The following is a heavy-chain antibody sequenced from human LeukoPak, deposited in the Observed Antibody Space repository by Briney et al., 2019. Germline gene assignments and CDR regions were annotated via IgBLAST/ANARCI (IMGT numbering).Heavy chain of an antibody. CDR1: GFTFGSYG. V-gene: IGHV3-30*03. D-gene: IGHD5-12*01. Sequence: GGSLRLSCSASGFTFGSYGMHWVRQAPGKGLEWVGVISYDGSSKFYPDSVKGRFTISKDNPKNTLSLQMNGLRADDSAVYYCARPLYSGYTAFYYGMDVWGQGTTVTVSS. J-gene: IGHJ6*02. CDR2: ISYDGSSK. CDR3: ARPLYSGYTAFYYGMDV.